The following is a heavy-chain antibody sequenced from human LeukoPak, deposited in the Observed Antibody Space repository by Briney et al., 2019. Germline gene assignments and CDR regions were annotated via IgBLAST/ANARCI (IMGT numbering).Heavy chain of an antibody. V-gene: IGHV3-64*01. CDR3: ARAPREGFSGSYHDY. D-gene: IGHD1-26*01. CDR1: GFTFSSYS. Sequence: PGGSLRLSCAASGFTFSSYSMHWVRQAPGKGLEYVSAISSNGDNTYYANSVKGRFTISRDNSKNTLFLQMASLRGEDTALYYCARAPREGFSGSYHDYWGQGTLVTVSS. CDR2: ISSNGDNT. J-gene: IGHJ4*02.